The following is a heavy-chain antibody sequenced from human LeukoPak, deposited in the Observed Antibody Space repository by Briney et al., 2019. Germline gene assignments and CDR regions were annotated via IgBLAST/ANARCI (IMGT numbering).Heavy chain of an antibody. CDR3: AKKCGYCSSTSCYDYYYGMDV. CDR1: GFTLSDYY. D-gene: IGHD2-2*03. CDR2: ISSSGSTI. J-gene: IGHJ6*02. V-gene: IGHV3-11*01. Sequence: GGSLRLSCAASGFTLSDYYMSWIGQAPGRGLEWASYISSSGSTIYYADSVKGRFTISRDNAKNSLYLQMNSLRAEDTAVYYCAKKCGYCSSTSCYDYYYGMDVWGQGTTVTVSS.